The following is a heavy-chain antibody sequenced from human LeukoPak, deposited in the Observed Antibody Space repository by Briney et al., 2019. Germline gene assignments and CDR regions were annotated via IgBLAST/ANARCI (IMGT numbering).Heavy chain of an antibody. CDR2: ISGSGTTI. Sequence: GGSLRLSCAASGFTFSDSYMSWIRQAPGKGLEWVSYISGSGTTIYYADSVKGRFTISRDNSKNSLFLEMNSLRSEDTALYYCAKDTPLFYHYYGIDVWGQGTTVTVSS. V-gene: IGHV3-11*01. CDR1: GFTFSDSY. CDR3: AKDTPLFYHYYGIDV. J-gene: IGHJ6*02.